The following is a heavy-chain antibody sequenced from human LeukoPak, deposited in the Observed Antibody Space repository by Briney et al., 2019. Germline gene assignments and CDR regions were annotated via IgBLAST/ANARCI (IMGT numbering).Heavy chain of an antibody. CDR2: INHSGST. D-gene: IGHD6-13*01. CDR3: ARGWYRSSWYDY. V-gene: IGHV4-34*01. J-gene: IGHJ4*02. CDR1: GGYFSGYY. Sequence: PSETLSLTCAVYGGYFSGYYWSWIRQPPGKGLEWIGEINHSGSTNYNPSLKSRVTISVDTSKNQFSLKLSSVTAADTAVYYCARGWYRSSWYDYWGQGTLVTVSS.